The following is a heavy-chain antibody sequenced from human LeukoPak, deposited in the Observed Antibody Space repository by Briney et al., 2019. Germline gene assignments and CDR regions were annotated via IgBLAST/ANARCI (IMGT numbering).Heavy chain of an antibody. V-gene: IGHV1-69*01. CDR1: GGTFSNYA. CDR2: IIPIFGTA. J-gene: IGHJ4*02. D-gene: IGHD6-13*01. Sequence: SVKVSCKASGGTFSNYAINWVRQAPGQGLEWMGGIIPIFGTANYAQKFQGRVTITADESTSTAYMDLSSLRFEDTAVYYCARDRAAAGTWFDYWGQGTLVTVSS. CDR3: ARDRAAAGTWFDY.